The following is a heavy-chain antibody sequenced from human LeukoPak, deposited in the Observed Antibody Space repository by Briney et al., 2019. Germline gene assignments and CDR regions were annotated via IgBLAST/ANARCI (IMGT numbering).Heavy chain of an antibody. CDR2: MSSSGSSI. D-gene: IGHD3-10*01. CDR1: GFSFSTST. CDR3: ARDSYWLGGTIGAFDI. J-gene: IGHJ3*02. V-gene: IGHV3-21*01. Sequence: PGGSLRLSCAASGFSFSTSTMNWVRQAPGRGLEWVSSMSSSGSSIYYADSVKGRFTISRDNAKTSLYLQINILRAEDTAVYYCARDSYWLGGTIGAFDIWGQGTMVTVSS.